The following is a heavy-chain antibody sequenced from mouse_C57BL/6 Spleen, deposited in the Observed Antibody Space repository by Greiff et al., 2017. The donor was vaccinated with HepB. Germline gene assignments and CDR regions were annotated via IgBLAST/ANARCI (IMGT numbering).Heavy chain of an antibody. CDR1: GYTFTSYW. D-gene: IGHD1-1*01. CDR2: IHPNSGST. J-gene: IGHJ3*01. V-gene: IGHV1-64*01. CDR3: ARGITTVVATKAWFAY. Sequence: VQLQQSGAELVKPGASVKLSCKASGYTFTSYWMHWVKQRPGQGLEWIGMIHPNSGSTNYNEKFKSKATLTVDKSSSTAYMQLSSLTSEDSAVYDCARGITTVVATKAWFAYWGQGTLVTVSA.